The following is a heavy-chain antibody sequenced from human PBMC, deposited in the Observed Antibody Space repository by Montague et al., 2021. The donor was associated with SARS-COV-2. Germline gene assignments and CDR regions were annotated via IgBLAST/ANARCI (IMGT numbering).Heavy chain of an antibody. CDR3: ARESGFLDSFDI. D-gene: IGHD1-14*01. CDR2: IFYSRDT. V-gene: IGHV4-59*01. J-gene: IGHJ3*02. Sequence: SETLSLTCTGSGGSMNSYYWSWVRQPPGKGLEWIGYIFYSRDTNNNPSLKSRVTISVDTSKNQFSLKLTSVTAADTAVYYCARESGFLDSFDIWGQGTMVTVSS. CDR1: GGSMNSYY.